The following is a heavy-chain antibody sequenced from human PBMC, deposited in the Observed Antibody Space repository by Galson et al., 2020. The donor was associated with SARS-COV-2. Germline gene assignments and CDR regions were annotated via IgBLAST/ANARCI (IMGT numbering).Heavy chain of an antibody. CDR1: GYTFTSYG. D-gene: IGHD5-18*01. V-gene: IGHV1-18*01. J-gene: IGHJ6*02. CDR3: ARDHPIQLWSLGMDV. Sequence: GESLKISCKASGYTFTSYGISWVRQAPGQGLEWMGWISAYNGNTNYAQKLQGRVTMTTDTSTSTAYMELRSLRSDDTAVYYCARDHPIQLWSLGMDVWGQGTTVTVSS. CDR2: ISAYNGNT.